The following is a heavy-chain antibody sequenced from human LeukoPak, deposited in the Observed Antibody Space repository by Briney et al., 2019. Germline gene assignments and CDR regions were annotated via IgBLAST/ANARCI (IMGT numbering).Heavy chain of an antibody. CDR3: ARGPRIVGATTSYYFDY. D-gene: IGHD1-26*01. J-gene: IGHJ4*02. V-gene: IGHV1-69*05. Sequence: SVKVSCKASGGTFSSYAISWVRQAPRQGLEWMGGIIPIFGTANYAQQFQGRVTITTDESTRTAYMELSSLRSEDTAVYYCARGPRIVGATTSYYFDYWGQGTLVTVSS. CDR2: IIPIFGTA. CDR1: GGTFSSYA.